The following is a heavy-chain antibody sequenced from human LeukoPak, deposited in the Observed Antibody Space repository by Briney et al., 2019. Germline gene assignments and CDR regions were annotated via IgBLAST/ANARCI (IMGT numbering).Heavy chain of an antibody. CDR2: IKQDGSEK. J-gene: IGHJ6*02. CDR3: ARDSYYGSGSYYYYGMDV. D-gene: IGHD3-10*01. CDR1: GFTFSSYW. Sequence: AGGSLSLSCAASGFTFSSYWMSWVRQAPGKGLEWVANIKQDGSEKYYVDSVKGRFTISRDNAKNSLYLQMNSLRAEDTAVYYCARDSYYGSGSYYYYGMDVWGQGTTVTVSS. V-gene: IGHV3-7*01.